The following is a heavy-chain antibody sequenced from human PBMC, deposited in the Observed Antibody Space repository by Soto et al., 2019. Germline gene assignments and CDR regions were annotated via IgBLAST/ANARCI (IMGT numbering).Heavy chain of an antibody. CDR1: GGTFSSYA. D-gene: IGHD6-13*01. Sequence: QVQLVQSGAEVKKPGSSVKVSCTASGGTFSSYAISWVRQAPGQGLEWLGGIIPIFGTANYAQKFQGRVTITADESTSTAYKELSSLRSEDTAVYYCARPIRIAAAHYYYDGKDVWVQGTTLTVSS. V-gene: IGHV1-69*01. CDR2: IIPIFGTA. J-gene: IGHJ6*02. CDR3: ARPIRIAAAHYYYDGKDV.